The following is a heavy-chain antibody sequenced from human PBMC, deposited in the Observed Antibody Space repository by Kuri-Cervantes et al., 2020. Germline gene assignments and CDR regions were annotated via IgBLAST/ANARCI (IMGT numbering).Heavy chain of an antibody. CDR2: INDSGTT. CDR1: GDSINGLF. V-gene: IGHV4-59*11. Sequence: SETLSLTCTVSGDSINGLFWSWIRQLPERGLEWIGYINDSGTTHYNPSLRSRVAISVDTFKNQFSLKVTSVTAADTAVYYCARSGLTFRLRLDWYFDLWGRGTLVTVSS. CDR3: ARSGLTFRLRLDWYFDL. J-gene: IGHJ2*01. D-gene: IGHD4-17*01.